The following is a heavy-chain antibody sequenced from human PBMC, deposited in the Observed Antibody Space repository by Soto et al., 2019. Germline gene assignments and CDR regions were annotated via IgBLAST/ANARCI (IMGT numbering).Heavy chain of an antibody. Sequence: PSETLSLTSTVSGGYISSSTYYWAWIRQPPGKGLEWIGYIYYSGSTNYNPSLKSRVTISVDTSKNQFSLKLSSVTAADTAVYYCARPTYTPGSPFDYWGQGTLVTVSS. CDR3: ARPTYTPGSPFDY. J-gene: IGHJ4*02. CDR2: IYYSGST. D-gene: IGHD3-16*01. CDR1: GGYISSSTYY. V-gene: IGHV4-61*05.